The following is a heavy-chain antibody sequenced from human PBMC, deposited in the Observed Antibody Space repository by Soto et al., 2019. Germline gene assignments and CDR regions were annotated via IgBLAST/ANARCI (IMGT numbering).Heavy chain of an antibody. CDR2: INAGNGNT. J-gene: IGHJ5*02. Sequence: ASVKVSCKASGYTFTSYAMHWVRQAPGQRLEWMGWINAGNGNTKYPQKFQGRVTITRDTSASTAYMELSSLRSEDTAVYYCAREGFTNWFDPWGQGTLVTVSS. CDR3: AREGFTNWFDP. V-gene: IGHV1-3*01. CDR1: GYTFTSYA.